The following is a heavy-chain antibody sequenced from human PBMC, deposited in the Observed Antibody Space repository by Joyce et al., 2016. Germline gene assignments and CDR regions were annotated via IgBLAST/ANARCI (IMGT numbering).Heavy chain of an antibody. Sequence: QVQLVQPGAEVKKPGASVKVSCKASGYTFTDYYMHWVRQAPGQGLGWMGCINPNSGGTNYAQKFQGRVTMTRDTAGSTAYMELGRLRSDDTAVYYCARGGYHGPYYFDYWGQGTLVTVSS. CDR3: ARGGYHGPYYFDY. J-gene: IGHJ4*02. CDR2: INPNSGGT. D-gene: IGHD3-22*01. V-gene: IGHV1-2*02. CDR1: GYTFTDYY.